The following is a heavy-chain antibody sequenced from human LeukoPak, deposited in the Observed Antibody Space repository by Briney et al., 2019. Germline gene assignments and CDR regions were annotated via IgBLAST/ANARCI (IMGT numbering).Heavy chain of an antibody. D-gene: IGHD4-11*01. Sequence: QPGGSLRLSCAASGFTFSSYAMSWVRQAPGKGLEWVSTISGGGVNTHYADSVGGRFTISRDNSKNTLFLQMNSLRDEDTAVYYCAKDLYSNYGPADYWGQGNLVTVSS. V-gene: IGHV3-23*01. CDR2: ISGGGVNT. J-gene: IGHJ4*02. CDR3: AKDLYSNYGPADY. CDR1: GFTFSSYA.